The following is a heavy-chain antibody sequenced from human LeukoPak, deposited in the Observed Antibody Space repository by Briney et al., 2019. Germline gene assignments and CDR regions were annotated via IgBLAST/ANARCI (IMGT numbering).Heavy chain of an antibody. J-gene: IGHJ3*02. D-gene: IGHD4-17*01. V-gene: IGHV3-30*02. Sequence: GGSLRLSCAASGFTFSSYGMHWVRQAPGKGLEWVAFIRYDGNNKSYADSVKGRFTISRDNSKNTLYLQMNSLRAEDTAVYYCARGPTVTNDAFDIWGQGTMVTVSS. CDR1: GFTFSSYG. CDR3: ARGPTVTNDAFDI. CDR2: IRYDGNNK.